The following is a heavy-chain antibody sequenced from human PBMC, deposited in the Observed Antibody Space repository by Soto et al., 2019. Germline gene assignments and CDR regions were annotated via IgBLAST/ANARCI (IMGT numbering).Heavy chain of an antibody. D-gene: IGHD4-17*01. CDR1: GGSISSYY. J-gene: IGHJ4*02. V-gene: IGHV4-59*01. CDR3: ARDSRFDYGDWYFDY. CDR2: IYYSGST. Sequence: SETLSLTCTVSGGSISSYYWSWIRQPPGKGLEWIGYIYYSGSTNYNPSLKSRVTISVDTSKNQFSLKLSSVTAADTAVYYCARDSRFDYGDWYFDYWGQGTLVTVSS.